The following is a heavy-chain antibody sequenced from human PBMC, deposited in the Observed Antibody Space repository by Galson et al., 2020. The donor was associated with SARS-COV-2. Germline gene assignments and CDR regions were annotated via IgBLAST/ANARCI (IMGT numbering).Heavy chain of an antibody. J-gene: IGHJ4*02. CDR2: INSDGSST. V-gene: IGHV3-74*01. CDR1: GFTLSSYW. CDR3: ATSRSFEY. D-gene: IGHD2-15*01. Sequence: GESLKISCAASGFTLSSYWMHWVRQAPGKGLVWVSLINSDGSSTNYADSVKGRFTISRDNPKNTLYLQMNSLRPEDTAVYYCATSRSFEYWGQGTLVTVSS.